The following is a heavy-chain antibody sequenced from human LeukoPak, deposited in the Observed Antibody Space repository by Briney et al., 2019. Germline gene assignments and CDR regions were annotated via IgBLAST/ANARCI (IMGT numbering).Heavy chain of an antibody. J-gene: IGHJ4*02. V-gene: IGHV4-39*01. CDR3: ARQANYYDSSIYTY. D-gene: IGHD3-22*01. CDR2: IYNSEST. Sequence: SETLSLTCTVSGGSISSSGHYWGWIRQSPGKGLEWIGSIYNSESTYYNPSFKSRVTISVDTSKNHFSLKLSSVTAADTAVYYCARQANYYDSSIYTYWGQGTLVTVSP. CDR1: GGSISSSGHY.